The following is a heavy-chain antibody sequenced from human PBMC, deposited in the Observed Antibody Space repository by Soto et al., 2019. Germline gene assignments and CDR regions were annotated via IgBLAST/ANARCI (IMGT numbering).Heavy chain of an antibody. CDR1: GGSISNVGYF. V-gene: IGHV4-30-4*01. D-gene: IGHD2-2*01. CDR3: ARVMAAMQNWLDP. J-gene: IGHJ5*02. Sequence: QVQLQESGPGLVKPSQTLSLTCTVSGGSISNVGYFWSWIRQPPGKGLEWIGFIYHTGTTYYNSSLRSRVSISIVTSESQCSRKLNSVTAADTAVYYCARVMAAMQNWLDPWGQGPLVTVSP. CDR2: IYHTGTT.